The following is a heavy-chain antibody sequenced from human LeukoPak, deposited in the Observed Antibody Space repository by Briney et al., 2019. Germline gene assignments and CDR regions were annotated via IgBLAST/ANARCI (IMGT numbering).Heavy chain of an antibody. CDR1: GYSFTSYW. D-gene: IGHD5-18*01. CDR2: IYPYDSDT. CDR3: ARPRGYSYGTYFDY. J-gene: IGHJ4*02. Sequence: GESLKISCKGSGYSFTSYWIGWVRQVPGEGLEWMWIIYPYDSDTRYSPSFQGQVTISADKSVSTAYLQWSSLKASDTAMYYCARPRGYSYGTYFDYWGQGTLVTVSS. V-gene: IGHV5-51*01.